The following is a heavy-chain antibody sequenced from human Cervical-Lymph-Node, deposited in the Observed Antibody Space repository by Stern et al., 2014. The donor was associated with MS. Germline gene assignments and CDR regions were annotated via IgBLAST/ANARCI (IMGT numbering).Heavy chain of an antibody. V-gene: IGHV4-59*12. CDR2: IYDSGTT. CDR1: GGSMSSYY. D-gene: IGHD3-10*01. J-gene: IGHJ5*02. CDR3: ARDIGGGRGSTAPNWFDP. Sequence: QVQLQESGPGLVKPSETLSLTCTVSGGSMSSYYWSWIRQSPGKGLQWIGCIYDSGTTMYNPSLKSRVTISVDTSKNQFSLKLSSVTAADTAVYYCARDIGGGRGSTAPNWFDPWGQGTLVTVFS.